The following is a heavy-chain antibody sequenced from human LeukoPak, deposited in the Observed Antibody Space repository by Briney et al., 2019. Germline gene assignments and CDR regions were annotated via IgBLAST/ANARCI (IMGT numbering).Heavy chain of an antibody. V-gene: IGHV3-23*01. D-gene: IGHD2-2*01. CDR1: GFTFSDYY. CDR2: ISGSGGST. CDR3: AKDYPEGRIVVVPAAIQVTDY. Sequence: GGSLRLSCAASGFTFSDYYMSWIRQAPGKGLEWVSAISGSGGSTYYADSVKGRFTISRDNSKNTLYLQMNSLRAEDTAVYYCAKDYPEGRIVVVPAAIQVTDYWGQGTLVTVSS. J-gene: IGHJ4*02.